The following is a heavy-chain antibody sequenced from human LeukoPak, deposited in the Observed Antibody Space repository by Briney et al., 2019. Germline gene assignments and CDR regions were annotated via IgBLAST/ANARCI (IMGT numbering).Heavy chain of an antibody. Sequence: SETLSLTCTVSGGSISSYYWSWIRQHPGKGLEWIGYIYYSGSTYYNPSLKSRVTISVDTSKNQFSLKLSSVTAADTAVYYCARSAAPYYDFWSGTRFDYLGQGTLVTVSS. CDR2: IYYSGST. D-gene: IGHD3-3*01. J-gene: IGHJ4*02. CDR3: ARSAAPYYDFWSGTRFDY. CDR1: GGSISSYY. V-gene: IGHV4-59*06.